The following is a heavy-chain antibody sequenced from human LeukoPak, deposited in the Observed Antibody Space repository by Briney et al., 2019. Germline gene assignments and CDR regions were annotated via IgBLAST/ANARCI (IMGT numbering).Heavy chain of an antibody. J-gene: IGHJ3*02. CDR1: GGSISSSSYW. Sequence: NASETLSLTCTVSGGSISSSSYWWGWIRQPPGKGLEWIANIYYSGSTHYNPSLKSRVTISIEKSKNQFSLKLSSVTAADTAVYYCAREVYYDALSAFDIWGQGTMVTVSS. D-gene: IGHD3-22*01. V-gene: IGHV4-39*02. CDR3: AREVYYDALSAFDI. CDR2: IYYSGST.